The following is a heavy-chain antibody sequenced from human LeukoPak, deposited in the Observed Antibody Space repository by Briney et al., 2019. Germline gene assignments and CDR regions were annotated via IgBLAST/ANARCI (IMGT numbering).Heavy chain of an antibody. V-gene: IGHV4-59*01. Sequence: KTSETLSLTCTVSGGSISSYYWSWIRQPPGKGLEWIGYIYYSGSTNYNPSLKSRVTISVDTSKNQFSLKLSSVTAADTAVYYCASSYYDILSGARLYYLDYWGQGTLVTVSS. CDR2: IYYSGST. J-gene: IGHJ4*02. D-gene: IGHD3-9*01. CDR1: GGSISSYY. CDR3: ASSYYDILSGARLYYLDY.